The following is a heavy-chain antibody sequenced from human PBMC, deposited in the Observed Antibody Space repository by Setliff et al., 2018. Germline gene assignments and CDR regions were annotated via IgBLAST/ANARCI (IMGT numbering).Heavy chain of an antibody. CDR3: ARCSSWHGHYPHFNY. CDR2: IRYDGSNK. D-gene: IGHD6-13*01. V-gene: IGHV3-33*07. J-gene: IGHJ4*02. Sequence: GGSLRLSCVASTFTFTKYAVTWVRQAPGKGLEWVAFIRYDGSNKYYADSVKGRFTISRDNSKNTLYLQMNRLRAEDTAIYYCARCSSWHGHYPHFNYWGQGTLVTVSS. CDR1: TFTFTKYA.